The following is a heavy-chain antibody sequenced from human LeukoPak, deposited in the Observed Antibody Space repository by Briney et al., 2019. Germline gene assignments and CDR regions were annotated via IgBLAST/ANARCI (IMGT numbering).Heavy chain of an antibody. CDR2: INPNSGGT. CDR1: GYTFTGYY. CDR3: ALDYYDSSGYYGEDV. J-gene: IGHJ6*02. V-gene: IGHV1-2*02. D-gene: IGHD3-22*01. Sequence: ASVTVSCTASGYTFTGYYMHWVRQAPGQGLGWLGWINPNSGGTNYAQKFQGRVTMTRDTSISTAYMELSRLRSDDTAVYYCALDYYDSSGYYGEDVWGQGTTVTVSS.